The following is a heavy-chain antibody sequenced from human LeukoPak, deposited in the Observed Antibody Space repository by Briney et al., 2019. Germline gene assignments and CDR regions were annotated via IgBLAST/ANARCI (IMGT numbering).Heavy chain of an antibody. CDR2: INHSGSA. CDR1: GGSFSGYY. Sequence: SETLSLTCAVYGGSFSGYYWSWIRQPPGKGLEWIGEINHSGSANYNPSLKSRDTISVGTSKNQFSLKLSSVTAADTAVYYCARGVEVFHYFDCWGQGTLVTVSS. D-gene: IGHD5-24*01. J-gene: IGHJ4*02. CDR3: ARGVEVFHYFDC. V-gene: IGHV4-34*01.